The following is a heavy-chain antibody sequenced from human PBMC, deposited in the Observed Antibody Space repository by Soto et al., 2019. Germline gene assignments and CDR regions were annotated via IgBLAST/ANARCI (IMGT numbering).Heavy chain of an antibody. D-gene: IGHD5-18*01. CDR2: IYYSGTT. CDR1: GFSISSVDYY. V-gene: IGHV4-30-4*01. Sequence: TLSLTCTFSGFSISSVDYYWGLIRQPPGKGLEWIGYIYYSGTTYYNPSLKSRVTISVDTSKNQFSLKVNSVTAADTAVYYCARALIQLWPHYYYGMDVWGQGTTVTVSS. CDR3: ARALIQLWPHYYYGMDV. J-gene: IGHJ6*02.